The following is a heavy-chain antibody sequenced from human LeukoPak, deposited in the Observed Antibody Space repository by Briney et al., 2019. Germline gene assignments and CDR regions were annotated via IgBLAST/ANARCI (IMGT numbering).Heavy chain of an antibody. CDR3: ARDSIDTDSYDY. Sequence: PGGSLRLSCAASGFTFSSYSMTWVRQAPGKGLEWVSSISSSSSYIYYADSVKGRFTISRDNAKNSLYLQMNSLRAEDTAVYYCARDSIDTDSYDYWGQGTLVTVSS. J-gene: IGHJ4*02. CDR2: ISSSSSYI. CDR1: GFTFSSYS. V-gene: IGHV3-21*01. D-gene: IGHD5-18*01.